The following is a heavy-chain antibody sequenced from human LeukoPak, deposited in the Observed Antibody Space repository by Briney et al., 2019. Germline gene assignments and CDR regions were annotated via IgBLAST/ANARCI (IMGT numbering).Heavy chain of an antibody. D-gene: IGHD5-24*01. CDR2: ISYDGSNK. V-gene: IGHV3-30*03. J-gene: IGHJ3*02. CDR3: AREGWLQKKGAFDI. Sequence: GGSLRLSCAVSGFTFSNYGMHWVRQAPGKGLEWVAVISYDGSNKHYADSVKGRFTISRDNSKNTLYLQMNSLRAEDTAVYYCAREGWLQKKGAFDIWGQGTMVTVSS. CDR1: GFTFSNYG.